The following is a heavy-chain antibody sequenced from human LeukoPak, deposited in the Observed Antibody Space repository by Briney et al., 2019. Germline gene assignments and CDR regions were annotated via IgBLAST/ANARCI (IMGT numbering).Heavy chain of an antibody. CDR2: ISAYNGNT. CDR1: GYTFTSYG. CDR3: ARDRIIQIIAAAGNDAFDI. V-gene: IGHV1-18*01. Sequence: ASVKVSCKASGYTFTSYGISWVRQAPGQGLERMGWISAYNGNTNYAQKLQGRVTMTTDTSTSTAYMELRSLRSDDTAVYYCARDRIIQIIAAAGNDAFDIWGQGTMVTVSS. D-gene: IGHD6-13*01. J-gene: IGHJ3*02.